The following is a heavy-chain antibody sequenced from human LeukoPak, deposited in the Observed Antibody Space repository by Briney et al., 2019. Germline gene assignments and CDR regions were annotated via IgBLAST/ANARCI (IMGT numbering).Heavy chain of an antibody. CDR3: AREYSGNWFDP. CDR2: IYYSGST. V-gene: IGHV4-59*01. D-gene: IGHD6-13*01. J-gene: IGHJ5*02. CDR1: GASISTYY. Sequence: SETLSLTCTVSGASISTYYWSWIRQPPGKGLEWIGYIYYSGSTNYNPSLKSRVTISVDTSKNQFSLRLSSVTAADTAVYYCAREYSGNWFDPWGQGTLVTVSS.